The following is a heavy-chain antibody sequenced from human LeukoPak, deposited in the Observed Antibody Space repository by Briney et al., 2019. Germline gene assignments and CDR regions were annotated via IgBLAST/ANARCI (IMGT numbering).Heavy chain of an antibody. J-gene: IGHJ1*01. CDR1: VGTFSSYA. V-gene: IGHV1-69*04. D-gene: IGHD2-2*01. CDR2: IIPILGIA. Sequence: GASVKVSCKASVGTFSSYAISWVRQAPGQGLEWMGRIIPILGIANYAQKFQGRVTITADKSTRTAYMELSSLRSEDTAVYYCARGGYCSSTSCYESAEYFQHWGQGTLVPVSS. CDR3: ARGGYCSSTSCYESAEYFQH.